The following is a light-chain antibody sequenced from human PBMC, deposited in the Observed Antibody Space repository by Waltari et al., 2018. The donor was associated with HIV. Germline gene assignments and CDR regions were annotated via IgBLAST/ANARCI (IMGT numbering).Light chain of an antibody. CDR2: GNN. Sequence: QSVLTQPPSVSGAPGQRVTISCTGSRSNIGANYDVHWYQQPPGTAPKLLIYGNNKRPAGVPDRFAGAKSATSASLAITGLQTEDEADYYCQSYDTSLSGWVFGGGTKLTVL. V-gene: IGLV1-40*01. CDR3: QSYDTSLSGWV. J-gene: IGLJ3*02. CDR1: RSNIGANYD.